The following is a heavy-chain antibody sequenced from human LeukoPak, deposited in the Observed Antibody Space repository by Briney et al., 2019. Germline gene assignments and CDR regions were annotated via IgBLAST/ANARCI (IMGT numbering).Heavy chain of an antibody. D-gene: IGHD6-6*01. V-gene: IGHV3-30*18. J-gene: IGHJ5*02. CDR1: GFTFSSYG. Sequence: PGGSLRLSCTASGFTFSSYGMHRVRQAPGKGLEWVAVISYDGSNKYYADSVKGRFTISRDNSKNTLYLQMNSLRAEDTAVYYCAKDSSTSGRATWFDPWGQGTLVTVSS. CDR2: ISYDGSNK. CDR3: AKDSSTSGRATWFDP.